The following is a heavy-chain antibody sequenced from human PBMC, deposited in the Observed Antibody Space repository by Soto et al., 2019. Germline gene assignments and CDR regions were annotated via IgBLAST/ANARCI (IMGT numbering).Heavy chain of an antibody. CDR1: GGSISSYY. D-gene: IGHD2-15*01. CDR3: ATEIQTYCSGGSCYSPVIDY. J-gene: IGHJ4*02. V-gene: IGHV4-59*12. CDR2: IYYSGST. Sequence: NPSETLSLTCTVSGGSISSYYWSWIRQPPGKGLEWIGYIYYSGSTNYNPSLKSRVTISVDTSKNQFSLKLSSVTAADTVVYYCATEIQTYCSGGSCYSPVIDYWGQGTLVTVSS.